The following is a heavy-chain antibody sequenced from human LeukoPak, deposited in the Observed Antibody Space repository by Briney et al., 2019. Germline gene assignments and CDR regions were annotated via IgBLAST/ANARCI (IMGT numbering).Heavy chain of an antibody. CDR1: GASISSSYW. J-gene: IGHJ6*02. V-gene: IGHV4-4*02. D-gene: IGHD3-16*01. CDR2: IYHGGST. Sequence: PSETLSLTCAVSGASISSSYWWNWVRQPPGRGLEWIGEIYHGGSTYYNPSLKSRVTISVDTSKNQFSLKLSSVTAADTAVYYCARDWGTYYYYGMDVWGQGTTVTVSS. CDR3: ARDWGTYYYYGMDV.